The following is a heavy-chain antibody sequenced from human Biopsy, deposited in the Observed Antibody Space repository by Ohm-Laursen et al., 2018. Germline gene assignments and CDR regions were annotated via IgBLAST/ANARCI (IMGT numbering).Heavy chain of an antibody. D-gene: IGHD3-3*01. CDR2: IVPVLGHL. J-gene: IGHJ4*02. Sequence: ASVKVSCKASGGPSSNYAFSWVRQAPGQGLEWVGRIVPVLGHLNYAQRFQGRVSITADKSTSYVFMELSRLTSGDTAVYYCAADADGYYTEFDYWGPGTLVAVSS. CDR3: AADADGYYTEFDY. CDR1: GGPSSNYA. V-gene: IGHV1-69*04.